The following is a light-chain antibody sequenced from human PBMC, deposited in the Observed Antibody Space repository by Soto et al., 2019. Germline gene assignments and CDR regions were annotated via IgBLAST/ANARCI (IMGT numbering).Light chain of an antibody. J-gene: IGKJ4*01. CDR1: ESVSSY. CDR2: DAS. Sequence: EIVLTQSPATLSLSPGERATLSCRASESVSSYLAWYQQKPGQAPRLLIYDASNRATGIPARFSGSGSGTDFTLTISSLEPEDFAVYFCYLCSNWPLTFGGGTKVEIK. V-gene: IGKV3-11*01. CDR3: YLCSNWPLT.